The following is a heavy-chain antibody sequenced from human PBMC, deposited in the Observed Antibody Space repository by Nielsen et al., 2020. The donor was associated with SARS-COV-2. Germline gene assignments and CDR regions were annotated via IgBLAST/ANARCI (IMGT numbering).Heavy chain of an antibody. CDR3: ARVDRDYYHSSGPFDY. V-gene: IGHV3-21*06. J-gene: IGHJ4*02. Sequence: GESLKISCAASGFDFSHYIMIWVRQAPGKGLEWVSSIASSGSDIHYADSVKGRFTISRDNAKDSLYLQMSSLRAEDTAVYYCARVDRDYYHSSGPFDYWGQGALVTVSS. CDR1: GFDFSHYI. D-gene: IGHD3-22*01. CDR2: IASSGSDI.